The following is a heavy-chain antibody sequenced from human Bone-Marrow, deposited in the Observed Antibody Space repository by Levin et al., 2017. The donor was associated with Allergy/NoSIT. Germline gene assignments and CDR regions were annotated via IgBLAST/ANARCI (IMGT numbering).Heavy chain of an antibody. CDR3: ARDPHGVRDDAPHDAFDI. J-gene: IGHJ3*02. CDR1: GFTLSTYW. D-gene: IGHD3-3*01. CDR2: IKGDGNDA. V-gene: IGHV3-74*01. Sequence: HPGGSLRLSCATSGFTLSTYWIHWVRQAPGEGLVWVSRIKGDGNDASYADSVKGRFTISRDNAKNTLYLQMNSLRDEDTAVYYCARDPHGVRDDAPHDAFDIWGQGTMVTVSS.